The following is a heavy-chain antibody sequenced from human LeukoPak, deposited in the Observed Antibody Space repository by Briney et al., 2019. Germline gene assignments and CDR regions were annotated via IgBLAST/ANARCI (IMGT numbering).Heavy chain of an antibody. D-gene: IGHD2-2*01. V-gene: IGHV1-2*02. J-gene: IGHJ6*03. CDR1: GYTFTGYY. Sequence: GASVKVSCKASGYTFTGYYLHWVRQAPGQGLEWMGWINPNSGGTNYAQKFQGRVNMTRDTSISTAYMELSRLRSDDTAVYYCARGGYCSSTSCYGAYYYYYYMDVRGKGTTVTVSS. CDR2: INPNSGGT. CDR3: ARGGYCSSTSCYGAYYYYYYMDV.